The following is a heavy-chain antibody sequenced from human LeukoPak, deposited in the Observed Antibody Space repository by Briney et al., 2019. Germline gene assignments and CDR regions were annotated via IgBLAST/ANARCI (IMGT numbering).Heavy chain of an antibody. J-gene: IGHJ4*02. CDR1: GFTFSSYG. CDR2: ISHDGSNK. CDR3: AKNEWIQLWLGNPRGPCDY. D-gene: IGHD5-18*01. Sequence: PGRSLRLSCAASGFTFSSYGIHWVRQAPGKGLEWVAVISHDGSNKYYADSVKGRFTISRDNSKNTLYLQMNSLRAEDTAVYYCAKNEWIQLWLGNPRGPCDYWGQGTLVTVSS. V-gene: IGHV3-30*18.